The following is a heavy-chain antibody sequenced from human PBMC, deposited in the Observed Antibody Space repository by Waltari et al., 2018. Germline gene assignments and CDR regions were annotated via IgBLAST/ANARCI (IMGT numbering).Heavy chain of an antibody. D-gene: IGHD3-10*01. CDR2: ISGSGGST. Sequence: EVQLLESGGGLVQPGGSLRLSCAASGFTFSSYAMSWVRQAPGKGLEWVSAISGSGGSTYYADSVKGRFTISRDNSKNTLYLQMNSLRAEDTAVYYCAKDIRITMVQLYYGMDVWGQGTTVTVSS. CDR3: AKDIRITMVQLYYGMDV. J-gene: IGHJ6*02. CDR1: GFTFSSYA. V-gene: IGHV3-23*01.